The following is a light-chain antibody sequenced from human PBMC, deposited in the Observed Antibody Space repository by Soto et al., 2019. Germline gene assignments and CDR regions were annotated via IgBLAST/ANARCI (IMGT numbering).Light chain of an antibody. J-gene: IGKJ5*01. CDR3: QQYGSSPIT. Sequence: EIVMTQSPATLSVSPGERATLSCRASQSVSSNLAWYQQKPGQAPRLLIYGASRRATGIPDRFSGSGSGTDFTLTISRLEPEDFAVYYCQQYGSSPITFGQGTRLEI. CDR2: GAS. CDR1: QSVSSN. V-gene: IGKV3-20*01.